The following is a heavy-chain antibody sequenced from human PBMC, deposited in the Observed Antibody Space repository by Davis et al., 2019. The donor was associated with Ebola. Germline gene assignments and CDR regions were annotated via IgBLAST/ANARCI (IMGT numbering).Heavy chain of an antibody. CDR1: GYTFTSYG. Sequence: ASVKVSCKASGYTFTSYGITWVRQAPGQGLEWMGWINPHNNNTNYAQNVQGRVTMTTDTSTSTAYMEVGSLKSDDTAVYYCARAQFPTTSDHWGQGTLVTVSS. D-gene: IGHD1-1*01. CDR2: INPHNNNT. CDR3: ARAQFPTTSDH. V-gene: IGHV1-18*04. J-gene: IGHJ4*02.